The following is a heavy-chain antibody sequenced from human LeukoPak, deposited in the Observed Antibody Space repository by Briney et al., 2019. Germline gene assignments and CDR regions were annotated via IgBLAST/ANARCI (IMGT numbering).Heavy chain of an antibody. CDR1: GGSMSSYY. V-gene: IGHV4-30-4*01. CDR3: ARSDILTGYYDY. J-gene: IGHJ4*02. Sequence: SETLSLTCTVSGGSMSSYYWNWIRQPPGKGLEWIGYIYYSGSTYYNPSLKSRVTISVDTSKNQFSLKLTVTAADTAVYYCARSDILTGYYDYWGQGTLVTVSS. CDR2: IYYSGST. D-gene: IGHD3-9*01.